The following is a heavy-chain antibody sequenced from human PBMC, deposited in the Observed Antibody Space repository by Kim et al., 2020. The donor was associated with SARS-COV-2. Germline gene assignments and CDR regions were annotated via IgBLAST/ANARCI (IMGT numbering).Heavy chain of an antibody. J-gene: IGHJ4*02. CDR2: IYPGDSDT. V-gene: IGHV5-51*01. CDR1: GYSFTSYW. Sequence: GESLKISCKGSGYSFTSYWIGWVRQMPGKGLEWMGIIYPGDSDTRYSPSFQGQVTISADKCISTAYLQWSSLKASDTALYYCARGGYCSSTSCYVGYWGQGTLVTVSS. D-gene: IGHD2-2*01. CDR3: ARGGYCSSTSCYVGY.